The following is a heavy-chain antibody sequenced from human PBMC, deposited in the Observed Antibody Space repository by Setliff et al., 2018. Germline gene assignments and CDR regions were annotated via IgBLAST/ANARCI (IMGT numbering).Heavy chain of an antibody. Sequence: GGSLRLSCEATGFTFSTFAIHWVRQAPGKGLEWLALIWFDGSNEYYEDSVRGRFTISRDNSKNTLYLQMNSLRAEDTAVYFCGTRDCRTTGCYNGYIESWGQGTLVTVSS. J-gene: IGHJ4*02. CDR1: GFTFSTFA. CDR2: IWFDGSNE. CDR3: GTRDCRTTGCYNGYIES. V-gene: IGHV3-30*02. D-gene: IGHD2-2*02.